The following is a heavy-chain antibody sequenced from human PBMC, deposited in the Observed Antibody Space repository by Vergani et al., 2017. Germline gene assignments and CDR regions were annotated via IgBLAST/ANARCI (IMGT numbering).Heavy chain of an antibody. J-gene: IGHJ4*02. Sequence: QVQLQQWGAGLLKPSETLSLTCAVYGESFSGYYWSWIRQPPGKGLEWIGEINHGGSTNYSPSLKSRVTISVDTSKNQFSLKLNSVTAADTAVYYCARLSLGSTSDDWGQGTLVTVSS. D-gene: IGHD6-13*01. CDR3: ARLSLGSTSDD. CDR2: INHGGST. CDR1: GESFSGYY. V-gene: IGHV4-34*01.